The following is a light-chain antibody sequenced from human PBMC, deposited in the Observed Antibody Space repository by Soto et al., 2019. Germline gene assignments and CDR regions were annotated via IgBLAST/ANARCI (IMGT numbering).Light chain of an antibody. CDR3: MQPLENFRT. CDR1: ARLLHKNGYNY. CDR2: LGS. V-gene: IGKV2-28*01. Sequence: IVMTQSPLSLSVTPGEAASISCMSSARLLHKNGYNYVDWYMQKPGQSPQLLIYLGSNRASGVPDRFSGSGSDTYFTLEISRVEADDVGVYYCMQPLENFRTFGQGTKVEIX. J-gene: IGKJ1*01.